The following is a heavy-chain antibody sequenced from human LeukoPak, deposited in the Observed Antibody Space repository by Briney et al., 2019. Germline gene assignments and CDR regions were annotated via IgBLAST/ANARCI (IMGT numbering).Heavy chain of an antibody. V-gene: IGHV1-46*01. Sequence: ASVKVSCNASGYTFTSYYMHWVRQAPGQGLEWMGIINPSGGSTSYAQKFQGRVTMTRDTFTSTVYMELSSLRSEDTAVYYCARDATVTTPYYYYYGMDVWGQGTTVTVSS. CDR2: INPSGGST. J-gene: IGHJ6*02. D-gene: IGHD4-11*01. CDR3: ARDATVTTPYYYYYGMDV. CDR1: GYTFTSYY.